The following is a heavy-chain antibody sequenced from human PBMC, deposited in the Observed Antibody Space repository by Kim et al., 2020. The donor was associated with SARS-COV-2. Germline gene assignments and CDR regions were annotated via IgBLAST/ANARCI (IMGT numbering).Heavy chain of an antibody. D-gene: IGHD2-15*01. CDR2: IIPILGIA. CDR1: GGTFSSYA. J-gene: IGHJ6*01. V-gene: IGHV1-69*04. CDR3: ARVSGYCSGGSCYGGYYYY. Sequence: SVKVSCKASGGTFSSYAISWVRQAPGQGLEWMGRIIPILGIANYAQKFQGRVTITADKSTSTAYMELSSLRSENTAVYYCARVSGYCSGGSCYGGYYYY.